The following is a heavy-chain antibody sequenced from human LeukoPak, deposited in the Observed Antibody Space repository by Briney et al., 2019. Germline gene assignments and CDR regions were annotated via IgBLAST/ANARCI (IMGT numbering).Heavy chain of an antibody. CDR3: ARRRVATIGAFDY. V-gene: IGHV3-11*01. D-gene: IGHD5-12*01. CDR2: ISSSGSTR. CDR1: GFTFSDYY. J-gene: IGHJ4*02. Sequence: PGGSLRLSCAASGFTFSDYYMSWIRQAPGKGLEWVSYISSSGSTRYYADSVKGRFTISRDNAKNSLYLQMNSLRAEDTAVYYCARRRVATIGAFDYWGQGTLVTVSS.